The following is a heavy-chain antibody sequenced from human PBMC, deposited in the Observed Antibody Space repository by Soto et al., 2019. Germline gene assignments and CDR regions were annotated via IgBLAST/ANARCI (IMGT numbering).Heavy chain of an antibody. V-gene: IGHV3-21*01. CDR2: ISSSSSYI. CDR3: ARAYMVRGVDYGMDV. CDR1: GFTFSSYS. Sequence: KTGGSLRLSCAASGFTFSSYSMNWVRQAPGKGLEWVSSISSSSSYIYYADSVKGRFTISRDNAKNSLYLQMNSLRAEDTAVYYCARAYMVRGVDYGMDVWGQGTTVTVSS. J-gene: IGHJ6*02. D-gene: IGHD3-10*01.